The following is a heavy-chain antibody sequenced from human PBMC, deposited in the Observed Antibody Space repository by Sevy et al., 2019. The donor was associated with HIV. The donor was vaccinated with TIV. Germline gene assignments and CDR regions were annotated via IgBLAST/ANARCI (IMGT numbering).Heavy chain of an antibody. V-gene: IGHV3-9*01. CDR1: GFTFDDYA. CDR2: ISWNSGSI. Sequence: GGSLRLSCAASGFTFDDYAMHWVRQAPGKGLEWVSGISWNSGSIGYADSVRGRFTISRDNAKNSLYLQMNSLRAEDTALYYCAKVAGNDAFDIWGQGTMVTVSS. J-gene: IGHJ3*02. CDR3: AKVAGNDAFDI.